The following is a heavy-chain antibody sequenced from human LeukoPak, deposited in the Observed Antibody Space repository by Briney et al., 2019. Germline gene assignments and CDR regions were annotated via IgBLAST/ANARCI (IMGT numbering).Heavy chain of an antibody. J-gene: IGHJ4*02. CDR1: GGSISSSSYY. CDR3: ARVGKYCGGDCYSVKY. D-gene: IGHD2-21*01. CDR2: IYYSGST. Sequence: PSETLSLTCTVSGGSISSSSYYWGWIRQPPGKGLEWIGRIYYSGSTYYNPSLKSRVTISVDTSKNQFSLKLSSVTAADTAVYYCARVGKYCGGDCYSVKYWGQGTLVTVSS. V-gene: IGHV4-39*01.